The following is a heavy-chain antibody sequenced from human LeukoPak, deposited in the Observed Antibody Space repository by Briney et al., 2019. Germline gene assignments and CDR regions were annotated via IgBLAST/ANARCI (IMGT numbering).Heavy chain of an antibody. D-gene: IGHD5/OR15-5a*01. Sequence: GASLRLSCAASGYTFNSYAMVWVRQAPGKGLEWVAGIKDSGGATYYAGSVKGRFTISRDTSKSTLYLQMNSLRAEDTAISYCATVLPPQVSTTSLDCWGQGTLVTVSP. V-gene: IGHV3-23*01. CDR1: GYTFNSYA. CDR3: ATVLPPQVSTTSLDC. J-gene: IGHJ4*02. CDR2: IKDSGGAT.